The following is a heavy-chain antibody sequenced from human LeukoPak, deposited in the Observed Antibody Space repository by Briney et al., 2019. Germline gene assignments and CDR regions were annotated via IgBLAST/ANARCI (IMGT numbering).Heavy chain of an antibody. CDR1: GYSFTSYW. D-gene: IGHD6-13*01. CDR3: ARHGSSWYATLYV. J-gene: IGHJ4*02. Sequence: GESLKISCKGSGYSFTSYWIGWVRQMPGKGLEWMGIIYPGDSDTRYSPSFQGQVTISADKSISTAYLQWSSLKASDTAMHYCARHGSSWYATLYVWGQGTLVTVSS. CDR2: IYPGDSDT. V-gene: IGHV5-51*01.